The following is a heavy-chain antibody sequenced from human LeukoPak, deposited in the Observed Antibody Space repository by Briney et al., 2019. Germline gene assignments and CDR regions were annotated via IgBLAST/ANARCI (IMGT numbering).Heavy chain of an antibody. J-gene: IGHJ4*02. CDR2: INHSGST. CDR3: ARRSRQWLVRGGAYYFDY. Sequence: SGTLSLTCAVSGGSISSSNWWSWVRQPPGKGLEWIGEINHSGSTNYNPSLKSRVTISVDTSKNQFSLKLSSVTAADTAVYYCARRSRQWLVRGGAYYFDYWGQGTLVTVSS. V-gene: IGHV4-4*02. CDR1: GGSISSSNW. D-gene: IGHD6-19*01.